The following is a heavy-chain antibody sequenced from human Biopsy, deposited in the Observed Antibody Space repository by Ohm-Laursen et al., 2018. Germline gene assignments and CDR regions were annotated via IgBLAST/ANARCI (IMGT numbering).Heavy chain of an antibody. V-gene: IGHV1-8*01. CDR2: MIPNSGKT. Sequence: GSSVKVSCKPSGYSFTTYDVNWVRQARGQGLEWMGWMIPNSGKTGYAQRFQGRVTLTMNTSIGTAYMELSGLRSEDTAVYYCARGSPRRVSIFEASIYWFDTWGQGTLVTVSS. CDR1: GYSFTTYD. CDR3: ARGSPRRVSIFEASIYWFDT. J-gene: IGHJ5*02. D-gene: IGHD6-6*01.